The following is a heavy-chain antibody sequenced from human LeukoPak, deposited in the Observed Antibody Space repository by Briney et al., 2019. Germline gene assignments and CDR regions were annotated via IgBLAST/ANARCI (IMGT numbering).Heavy chain of an antibody. Sequence: ASVKVSCKASGYTFTSYYMHWVRQAPGQGLEWMGGFDPEDGETIYAQKFQGRVTMTEDTSTDTAYMELSSLRSEDTAVYYCATDLRRDGYNSDFDYWGQGTLVTVSS. CDR2: FDPEDGET. V-gene: IGHV1-24*01. CDR3: ATDLRRDGYNSDFDY. J-gene: IGHJ4*02. D-gene: IGHD5-24*01. CDR1: GYTFTSYY.